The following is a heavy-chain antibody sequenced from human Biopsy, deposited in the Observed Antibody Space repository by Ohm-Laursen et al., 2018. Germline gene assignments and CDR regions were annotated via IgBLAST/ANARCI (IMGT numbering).Heavy chain of an antibody. CDR2: INCKTGAT. Sequence: SVKVSRKASSYTFTDYNIHWMRQAPGQGFEWLGYINCKTGATNYAQKFQGTVTMTRDTSISTAYLALGSLRSADTAIYYCARDPLNGHKHFDYWGQGPLVTVSS. CDR3: ARDPLNGHKHFDY. J-gene: IGHJ4*02. CDR1: SYTFTDYN. D-gene: IGHD2-8*01. V-gene: IGHV1-2*02.